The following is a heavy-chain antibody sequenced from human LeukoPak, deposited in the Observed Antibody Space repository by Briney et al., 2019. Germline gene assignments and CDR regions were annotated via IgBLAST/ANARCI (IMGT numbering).Heavy chain of an antibody. CDR3: ARDPGRNNWFDP. CDR2: INSDGRST. Sequence: GGSLRLSCAASGFTFSSYWMHWVRQAPGKGLVWVSRINSDGRSTSYADSVKGRFTISRDNAKNTLYLQMNSLRAEDTAVYYYARDPGRNNWFDPWGQGTLVTVSS. V-gene: IGHV3-74*01. J-gene: IGHJ5*02. D-gene: IGHD7-27*01. CDR1: GFTFSSYW.